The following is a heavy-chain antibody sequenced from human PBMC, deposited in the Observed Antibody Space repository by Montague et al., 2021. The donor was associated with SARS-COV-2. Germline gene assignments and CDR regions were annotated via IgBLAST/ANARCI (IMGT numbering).Heavy chain of an antibody. V-gene: IGHV4-59*01. CDR1: GGSIDSFY. J-gene: IGHJ6*02. D-gene: IGHD3-22*01. Sequence: SETLSLTCTVSGGSIDSFYWSWIRRPPGKGLEWIGSIFLCGRTXXXPSXXXQVPMSVDTSKNQVSLRLSSLTAADTAVYYCARGGYYDNTGYYSDYYYNMDVWGQGTTVTVSS. CDR2: IFLCGRT. CDR3: ARGGYYDNTGYYSDYYYNMDV.